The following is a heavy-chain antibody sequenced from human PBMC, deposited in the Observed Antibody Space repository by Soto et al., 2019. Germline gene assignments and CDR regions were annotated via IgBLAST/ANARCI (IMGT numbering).Heavy chain of an antibody. V-gene: IGHV3-23*01. CDR2: ISGSGGST. CDR3: AKAQYFDWFARALLDY. D-gene: IGHD3-9*01. J-gene: IGHJ4*02. Sequence: GGSLRLSCAASGFTFSSYAMSWVRQAPGKGLEWVSAISGSGGSTYYADSVKGRFTISRDNSKNTLYLQMNSLRAEDTAVYYCAKAQYFDWFARALLDYWGQGTLVTVSS. CDR1: GFTFSSYA.